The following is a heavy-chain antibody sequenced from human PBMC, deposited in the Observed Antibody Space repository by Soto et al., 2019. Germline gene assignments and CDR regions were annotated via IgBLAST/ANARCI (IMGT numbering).Heavy chain of an antibody. CDR1: GASITSYY. CDR3: ARLDYYYYLDV. V-gene: IGHV4-59*12. Sequence: QGQLQESGPGLVRPSETLSLTCTVSGASITSYYWSWIRQSSGKGLEWIGYIHYSGSTNYNPSLESRVTMSIDTSESQFSLRLRSVTAADTPVYYCARLDYYYYLDVWGKGTAVTVSS. J-gene: IGHJ6*03. CDR2: IHYSGST.